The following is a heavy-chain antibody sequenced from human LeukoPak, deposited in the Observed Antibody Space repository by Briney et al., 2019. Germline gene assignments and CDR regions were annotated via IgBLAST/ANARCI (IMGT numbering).Heavy chain of an antibody. V-gene: IGHV3-30*18. Sequence: GGSLRLSCAASGFTFSSYGMHWVRQAPGKGLEWVAVISYDGSNKYYADSVKGRFTISRDNSKNTLYLQMNGLRAEDTAVYYCAKDLGGSGWYYFDYWGQGTLVTVSS. D-gene: IGHD6-19*01. CDR3: AKDLGGSGWYYFDY. J-gene: IGHJ4*02. CDR1: GFTFSSYG. CDR2: ISYDGSNK.